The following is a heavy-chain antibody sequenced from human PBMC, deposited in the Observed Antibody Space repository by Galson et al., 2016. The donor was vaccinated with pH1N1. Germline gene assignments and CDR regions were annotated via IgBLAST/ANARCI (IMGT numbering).Heavy chain of an antibody. J-gene: IGHJ4*02. V-gene: IGHV3-30*02. CDR1: GFSFTNYG. D-gene: IGHD1-1*01. CDR3: AKDRTTTRSDGDY. CDR2: IGYDGGNK. Sequence: SLRLSCEPSGFSFTNYGMHWVRQAPGKGLEWVAFIGYDGGNKYYADSVKGRFTISRDNSKNTLYLQMNSLRTEDTALYYCAKDRTTTRSDGDYWGQGTLVTVSS.